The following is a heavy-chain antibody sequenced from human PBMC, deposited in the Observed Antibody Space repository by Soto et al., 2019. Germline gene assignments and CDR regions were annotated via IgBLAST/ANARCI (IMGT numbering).Heavy chain of an antibody. Sequence: GGSLRLSCAASGFTFSSYSMNWVRQAPGKVLEWVSYISSSSSTIYYADSVKGRFTISRDNAKNSLYLQMNSLRDDDTAVYYGARVFDILTGPPPVDYWGQGTLVTVAS. CDR2: ISSSSSTI. CDR3: ARVFDILTGPPPVDY. J-gene: IGHJ4*02. V-gene: IGHV3-48*02. CDR1: GFTFSSYS. D-gene: IGHD3-9*01.